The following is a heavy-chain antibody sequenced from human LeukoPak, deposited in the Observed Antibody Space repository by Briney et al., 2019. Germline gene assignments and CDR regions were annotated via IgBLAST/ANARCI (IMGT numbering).Heavy chain of an antibody. J-gene: IGHJ3*02. CDR2: ISAYNGDT. Sequence: GASVKVSCKASGYTFTRYGISWVRQAPGQGLEWMGWISAYNGDTNYAQKLQGRVTMTTDTSTSTAYMELRSLRSDDTAVYYCARMGVYYYDSSGPEGYAFDIWGQGTMVTVSS. CDR3: ARMGVYYYDSSGPEGYAFDI. V-gene: IGHV1-18*01. D-gene: IGHD3-22*01. CDR1: GYTFTRYG.